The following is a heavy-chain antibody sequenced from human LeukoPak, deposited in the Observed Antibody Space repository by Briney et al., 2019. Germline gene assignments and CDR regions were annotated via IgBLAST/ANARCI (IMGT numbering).Heavy chain of an antibody. CDR3: AIMDSGYDLDY. Sequence: ASVKVSCKASGGTFSSYAISWVRQAPGQGLEWMGGTIPIFGTANYAQKFQGRVTITTDESTSTAYMELSSLRSEDTAVYYCAIMDSGYDLDYWGQGTLVTVSS. D-gene: IGHD5-12*01. CDR1: GGTFSSYA. J-gene: IGHJ4*02. V-gene: IGHV1-69*05. CDR2: TIPIFGTA.